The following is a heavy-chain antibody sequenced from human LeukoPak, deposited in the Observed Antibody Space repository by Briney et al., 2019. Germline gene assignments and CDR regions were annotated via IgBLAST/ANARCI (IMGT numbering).Heavy chain of an antibody. CDR3: AKDLGAAAGDDC. J-gene: IGHJ4*02. CDR1: GYTFTSYD. V-gene: IGHV1-8*01. Sequence: ASVKVSCKASGYTFTSYDINWVRQATGQGLEWMGWMNPNSGDTGYAQKFQGRVTMTRNTSISTAYMELSSLRSEDTAVYYCAKDLGAAAGDDCWGQGTLVTVSS. CDR2: MNPNSGDT. D-gene: IGHD6-13*01.